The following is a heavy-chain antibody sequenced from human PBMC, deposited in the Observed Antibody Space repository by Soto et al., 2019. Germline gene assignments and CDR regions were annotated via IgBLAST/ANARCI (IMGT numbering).Heavy chain of an antibody. J-gene: IGHJ6*02. CDR1: GGSISNYY. CDR2: IYYTGST. CDR3: ARVGSSWYLGMDV. Sequence: QVQLQESGPGLVKPSETLSLTCTVSGGSISNYYWSWIRQPPGMGLEWIGYIYYTGSTNYNPSLKSRVIISVDTSKNQFSLKLSSVTAADTAVYYCARVGSSWYLGMDVWGQGTTVTVSS. D-gene: IGHD6-13*01. V-gene: IGHV4-59*01.